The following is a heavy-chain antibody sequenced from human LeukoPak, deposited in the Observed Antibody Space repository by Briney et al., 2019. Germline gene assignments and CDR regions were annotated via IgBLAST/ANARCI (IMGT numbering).Heavy chain of an antibody. Sequence: GGSLRLSCAASGFTFSSTWMHWVRQAPGRGLVWVSRIKSDGISTIYADSVKGRFIISRDNAKNTLYLQMNSLRAEDSAVYYCVRDRYYTMDVWGKGTTVSVSS. CDR1: GFTFSSTW. V-gene: IGHV3-74*01. CDR3: VRDRYYTMDV. CDR2: IKSDGIST. J-gene: IGHJ6*03.